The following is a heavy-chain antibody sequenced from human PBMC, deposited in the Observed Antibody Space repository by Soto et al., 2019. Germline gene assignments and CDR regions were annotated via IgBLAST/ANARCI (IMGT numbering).Heavy chain of an antibody. CDR3: ARDSGYGYYYGMDV. J-gene: IGHJ6*02. V-gene: IGHV4-30-2*01. CDR2: IYHSGST. Sequence: KPSETLSLTCAVSGGSISSGGYSWSWIRQPPGKGLEWIGYIYHSGSTYYNPSLKSRVTISVDRSKNQFSLKLSSVTAADTAVYYCARDSGYGYYYGMDVWGQGTTVTVSS. CDR1: GGSISSGGYS. D-gene: IGHD5-18*01.